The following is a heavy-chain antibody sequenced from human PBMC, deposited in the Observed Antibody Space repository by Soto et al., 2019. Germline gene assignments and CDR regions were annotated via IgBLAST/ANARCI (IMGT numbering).Heavy chain of an antibody. CDR1: GFTFSSYA. J-gene: IGHJ4*02. D-gene: IGHD2-15*01. CDR2: ISYDGSNK. V-gene: IGHV3-30-3*01. Sequence: VQLVESGGGVVQPGRSLRLSCAASGFTFSSYAMHWVRQAPGKGLEWVALISYDGSNKYYADSVKGRFTISSDNSKNTVYLQMNSLRAEDTAVYYCARDYYRGSGGSCYSYWGQGTLVTVSS. CDR3: ARDYYRGSGGSCYSY.